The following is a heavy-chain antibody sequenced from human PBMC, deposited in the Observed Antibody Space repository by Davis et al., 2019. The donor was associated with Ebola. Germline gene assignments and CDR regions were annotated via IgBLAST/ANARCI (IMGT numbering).Heavy chain of an antibody. D-gene: IGHD2-21*02. Sequence: MPSETLSLTCTVSGASIRSHYWSWIRQPPGKGLEWIGYIYYSGSTNYNPSLKSRVTISVDTSKNQFSLKLSSVTAADTAVYYCANCGGDCNGMDVWGQGTTVTVSS. V-gene: IGHV4-59*11. CDR2: IYYSGST. CDR1: GASIRSHY. J-gene: IGHJ6*02. CDR3: ANCGGDCNGMDV.